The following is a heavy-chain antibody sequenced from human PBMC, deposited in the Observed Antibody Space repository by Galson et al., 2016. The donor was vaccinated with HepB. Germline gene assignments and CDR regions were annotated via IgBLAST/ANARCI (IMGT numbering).Heavy chain of an antibody. CDR1: GFSFSTYS. J-gene: IGHJ5*02. V-gene: IGHV3-23*01. D-gene: IGHD2-15*01. CDR2: ISGSGTNT. Sequence: SLRLSCAASGFSFSTYSMNWVRQAPGKGLEWVSLISGSGTNTYYADSVKGRFTISRDNSRNTLYLQMNSLRAEDTAVYYCAKDLTVTLHWFDPWGQGTLVTVSS. CDR3: AKDLTVTLHWFDP.